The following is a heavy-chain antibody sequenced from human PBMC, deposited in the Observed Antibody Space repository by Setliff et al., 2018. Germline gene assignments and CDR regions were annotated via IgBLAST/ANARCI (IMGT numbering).Heavy chain of an antibody. CDR2: IYTSWST. CDR3: ARGVRTGHLDS. V-gene: IGHV4-61*09. CDR1: GVSIANTASY. D-gene: IGHD1-1*01. Sequence: PSETLSLTCNVSGVSIANTASYWSWIRQPAGKTLEWIGQIYTSWSTNYNPSLKSRVTMSVDTSKNQFSLNLNSVTVADTAVYFCARGVRTGHLDSWGQGTLVTVSS. J-gene: IGHJ4*02.